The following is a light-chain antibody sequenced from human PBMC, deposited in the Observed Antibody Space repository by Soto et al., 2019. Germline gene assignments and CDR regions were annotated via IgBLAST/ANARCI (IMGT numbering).Light chain of an antibody. CDR1: QRISYW. Sequence: DIQMTQSPSTLSASVGDRVTITCRASQRISYWLAWYQQKPGKAPKFLIYDVSTLESGVPSRFSGSGSGTEFTLTISSLQPDDFATYYCQHYNSYSEAFGQGTKVDI. CDR2: DVS. V-gene: IGKV1-5*01. J-gene: IGKJ1*01. CDR3: QHYNSYSEA.